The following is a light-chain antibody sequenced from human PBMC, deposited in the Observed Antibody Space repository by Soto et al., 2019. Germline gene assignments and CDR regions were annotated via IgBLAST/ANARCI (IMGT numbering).Light chain of an antibody. Sequence: DIQMTQSPSSVSASVEDKVTISCRASEDVKSRLAWYQQTPGKAPNLLIFHASSLQSGVPSRFSGSGSGTDFTLTISSLEPEDFATYYCQQSDYFPVTFGGGTKVE. J-gene: IGKJ4*01. CDR1: EDVKSR. CDR2: HAS. V-gene: IGKV1-12*01. CDR3: QQSDYFPVT.